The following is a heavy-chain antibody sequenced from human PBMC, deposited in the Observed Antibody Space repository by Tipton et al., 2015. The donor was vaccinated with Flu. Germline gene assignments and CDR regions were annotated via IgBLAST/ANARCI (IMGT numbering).Heavy chain of an antibody. J-gene: IGHJ5*02. CDR1: GGSISSSSYY. D-gene: IGHD6-19*01. Sequence: TLSLTCTVSGGSISSSSYYWGWIRQPPGKGLEWIGYIFYSGSTNYNPSLKSRVTVSIDTSKNQFSLKLTSVTAADTAVYYCARGTAVAGGVCFDPWGQGTLVTVSS. CDR2: IFYSGST. V-gene: IGHV4-61*05. CDR3: ARGTAVAGGVCFDP.